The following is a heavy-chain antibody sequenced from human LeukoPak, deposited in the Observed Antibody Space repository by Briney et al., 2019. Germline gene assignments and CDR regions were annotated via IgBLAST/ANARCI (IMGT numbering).Heavy chain of an antibody. Sequence: PSETLSLTCTVSGGSISSGGYYWRWIRQHPGKGLEWIGYIYYSGSTYYNPSLKSRVTISVDTSKNQFSLKLSSVTAADTAVYYCARGGYSDFDYWGQGTLVTVSS. CDR1: GGSISSGGYY. J-gene: IGHJ4*02. D-gene: IGHD5-18*01. CDR2: IYYSGST. V-gene: IGHV4-31*03. CDR3: ARGGYSDFDY.